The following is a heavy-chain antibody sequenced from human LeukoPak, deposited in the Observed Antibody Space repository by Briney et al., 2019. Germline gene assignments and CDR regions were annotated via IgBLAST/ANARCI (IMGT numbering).Heavy chain of an antibody. Sequence: SETLSLTCAVYGGSFSGYYWSWIRQPPGKGLEWIGEINHSGSTNYNPSLKSRVTISVDTSKNQFSLKLSSVTAADTAVYYCARSHKNYDFWSGYLDWFDPWGQGTLVTVSS. J-gene: IGHJ5*02. CDR1: GGSFSGYY. CDR2: INHSGST. V-gene: IGHV4-34*01. CDR3: ARSHKNYDFWSGYLDWFDP. D-gene: IGHD3-3*01.